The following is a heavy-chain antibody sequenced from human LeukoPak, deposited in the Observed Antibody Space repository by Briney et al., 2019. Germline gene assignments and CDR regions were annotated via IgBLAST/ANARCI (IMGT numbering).Heavy chain of an antibody. V-gene: IGHV4-39*01. J-gene: IGHJ4*02. CDR1: GGSISSNSYY. CDR3: ARTRYYYGSRSYGAPYYFDY. Sequence: SETLSLTCTVSGGSISSNSYYWGWIRQPPGKGLEWIGSIYYSGSTYYNPCLKNRLTISVDTSKNQFSLKLSSVTAADTAVYYCARTRYYYGSRSYGAPYYFDYWGQGTLVTVSS. D-gene: IGHD3-10*01. CDR2: IYYSGST.